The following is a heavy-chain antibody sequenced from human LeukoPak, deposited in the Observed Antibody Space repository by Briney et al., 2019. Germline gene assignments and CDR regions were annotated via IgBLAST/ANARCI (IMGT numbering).Heavy chain of an antibody. Sequence: PGGSLRLSCAASGFTFSSYSMNWVRQAPGKGLEWVSAISSSGGSTYYADSVKDRFTISRDNSKNTLYLQMNSLRAEDTAVYYCAKKMVSGGTNWFDPWGQGTLVTVSS. V-gene: IGHV3-23*01. J-gene: IGHJ5*02. CDR1: GFTFSSYS. CDR3: AKKMVSGGTNWFDP. D-gene: IGHD6-13*01. CDR2: ISSSGGST.